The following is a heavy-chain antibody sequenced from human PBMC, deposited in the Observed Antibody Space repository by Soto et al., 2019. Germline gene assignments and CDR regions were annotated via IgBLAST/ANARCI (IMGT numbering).Heavy chain of an antibody. CDR3: ASNSGLMWLAQREFDY. CDR2: IYHSGST. D-gene: IGHD2-21*01. J-gene: IGHJ4*02. Sequence: QLQLQESGPGLLRPSETLSLTCTVSGGSISSSSYFWGWVRQPPGKGLEWIGNIYHSGSTYYTPSLKSRVTISVDTSKNQVSLRLTSMTAADTAVYYCASNSGLMWLAQREFDYWGQGTLVTVSS. V-gene: IGHV4-39*01. CDR1: GGSISSSSYF.